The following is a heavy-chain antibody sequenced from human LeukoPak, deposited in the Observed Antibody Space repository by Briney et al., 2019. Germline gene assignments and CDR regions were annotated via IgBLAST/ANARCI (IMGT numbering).Heavy chain of an antibody. CDR1: GFTFSSYA. V-gene: IGHV3-23*01. D-gene: IGHD1-26*01. Sequence: PGGSLRLSCAASGFTFSSYAMSWVRQAPGKGLEWVSAISGSGGSTYYADSVKGRFTISRDNSKNTLYLQMNSLRAEDTAVYYCARVGVGATTFFDYWGQGTLVTVSS. CDR3: ARVGVGATTFFDY. J-gene: IGHJ4*02. CDR2: ISGSGGST.